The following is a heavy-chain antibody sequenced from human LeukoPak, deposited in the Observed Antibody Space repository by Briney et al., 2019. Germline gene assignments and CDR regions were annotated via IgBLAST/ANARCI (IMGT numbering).Heavy chain of an antibody. D-gene: IGHD3-10*01. CDR1: GFTFSSYA. CDR3: ARDQRTLVRGVSPD. V-gene: IGHV3-23*01. J-gene: IGHJ4*02. CDR2: ISGDGGNT. Sequence: PGGSLRLSCAASGFTFSSYAMSWVRQAPGKGLEWVSGISGDGGNTNHADSVKGRFTISRDNSKNTLFLQMNSLRAEDTAVYYCARDQRTLVRGVSPDWGQGTLVTVSS.